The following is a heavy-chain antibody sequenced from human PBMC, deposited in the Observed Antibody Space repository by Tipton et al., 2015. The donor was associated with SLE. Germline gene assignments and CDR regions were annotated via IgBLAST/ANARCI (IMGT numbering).Heavy chain of an antibody. CDR3: ARIYYGDYFDY. D-gene: IGHD4-17*01. CDR2: INHSGST. V-gene: IGHV4-34*01. J-gene: IGHJ4*02. CDR1: GGSFSGYY. Sequence: LRLSCAVYGGSFSGYYWSWIRQPPGKGLEWIGEINHSGSTNYNPSLKSRVTIPVDTSKNQFSLKLSSVTAADTAVYYCARIYYGDYFDYWGQGTLVTVSS.